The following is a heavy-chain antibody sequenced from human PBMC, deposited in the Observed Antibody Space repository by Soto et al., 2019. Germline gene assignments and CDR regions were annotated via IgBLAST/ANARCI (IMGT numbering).Heavy chain of an antibody. Sequence: EVQLVESGGGLVQSGGSLRLSCAASGFTFSSYWMSWVRQRPGKGPEWVANIKQDGSEIYYVDSVKGRFTISRDNAKSSLYLQMTSLRAEDTAVYHCAKSLSAIPGDSWGQGTLVTVSS. V-gene: IGHV3-7*05. CDR2: IKQDGSEI. D-gene: IGHD2-2*01. J-gene: IGHJ4*02. CDR3: AKSLSAIPGDS. CDR1: GFTFSSYW.